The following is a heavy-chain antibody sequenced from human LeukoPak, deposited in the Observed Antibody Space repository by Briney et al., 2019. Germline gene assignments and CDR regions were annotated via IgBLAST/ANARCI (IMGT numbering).Heavy chain of an antibody. CDR3: ARGSIAVAGAPFDY. CDR1: GFTFSSYE. V-gene: IGHV3-48*03. D-gene: IGHD6-19*01. CDR2: ISSGSTI. J-gene: IGHJ4*02. Sequence: GGSLRLSCAASGFTFSSYEMNWVRQAPGKGLEWVSYISSGSTIYDADSVKGRFTISRDNAKNSLYLQMNSLRAEDTAVYYCARGSIAVAGAPFDYWGQGTLVTVSS.